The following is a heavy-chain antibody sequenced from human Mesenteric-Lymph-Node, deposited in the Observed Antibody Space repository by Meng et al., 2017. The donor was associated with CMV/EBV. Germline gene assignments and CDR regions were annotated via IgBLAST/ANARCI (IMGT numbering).Heavy chain of an antibody. J-gene: IGHJ4*02. V-gene: IGHV4-59*01. CDR2: VSYSGST. Sequence: SETLSLTCIVSGGSISNYYWSWIRQPPGKGLEWIGYVSYSGSTSYNSSLKSRVTISVDTPKNQFSLKLNSVTAADTAVYYCARNPTVTTAVAVDYWGQGTLVTVSS. CDR3: ARNPTVTTAVAVDY. D-gene: IGHD4-11*01. CDR1: GGSISNYY.